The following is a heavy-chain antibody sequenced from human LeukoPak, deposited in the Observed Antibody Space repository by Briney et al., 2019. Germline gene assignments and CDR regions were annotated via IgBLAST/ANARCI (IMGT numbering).Heavy chain of an antibody. Sequence: GGSLRLSCAASGFTFSSYAMHWVRQAPGKGLEWVAVISYDGSNKYYADSVKGRFTISRDNSKNTLYLQMNSLRAEDTAVCYCARWSSGSIDAFDIWGQGTMVTVSS. V-gene: IGHV3-30-3*01. CDR1: GFTFSSYA. CDR3: ARWSSGSIDAFDI. J-gene: IGHJ3*02. CDR2: ISYDGSNK. D-gene: IGHD5-12*01.